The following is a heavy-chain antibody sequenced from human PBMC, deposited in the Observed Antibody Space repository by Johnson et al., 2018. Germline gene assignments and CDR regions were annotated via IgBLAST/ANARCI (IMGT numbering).Heavy chain of an antibody. Sequence: QVQLVESGAEVKKPGASVKVSCKASGYTFTNYDIDWVRQAAGQGLEWMGWMYAKNGKTGYAQKFQGRFTMTMDTSLSTAYMELNSLTSEDTAVYYCTRGRSGEYYDTNVWGQGTQVTVSS. D-gene: IGHD3-16*01. V-gene: IGHV1-8*01. CDR1: GYTFTNYD. CDR2: MYAKNGKT. J-gene: IGHJ4*02. CDR3: TRGRSGEYYDTNV.